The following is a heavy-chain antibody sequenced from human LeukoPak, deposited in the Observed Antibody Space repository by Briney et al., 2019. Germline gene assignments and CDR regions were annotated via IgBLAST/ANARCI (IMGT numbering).Heavy chain of an antibody. Sequence: GESLKISCKVSGYSFTSYWISWVRQMPGKGLEWMGIIYPGDSDTRYSPSFQGQVTISADKSISTAYLQWSSLKASDTAMYYCARRLGYCSGGSCYWVQIDYWGQGTLVTVSS. CDR1: GYSFTSYW. V-gene: IGHV5-51*01. J-gene: IGHJ4*02. CDR3: ARRLGYCSGGSCYWVQIDY. CDR2: IYPGDSDT. D-gene: IGHD2-15*01.